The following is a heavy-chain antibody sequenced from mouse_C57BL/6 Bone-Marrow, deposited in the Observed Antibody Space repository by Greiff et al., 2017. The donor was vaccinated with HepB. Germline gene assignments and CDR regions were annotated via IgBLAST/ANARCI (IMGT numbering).Heavy chain of an antibody. CDR2: IDPETGGI. CDR1: GYTFTDYE. D-gene: IGHD2-2*01. Sequence: VQLQESGAELVRPGASVTLSCKASGYTFTDYELHWVQQTPVQGLEWIGTIDPETGGIAYNQKFKGRAILTADKSASTAYMELRSLTSEDSAVYYYTGLVFAYWGQGTLVTVSA. J-gene: IGHJ3*01. V-gene: IGHV1-15*01. CDR3: TGLVFAY.